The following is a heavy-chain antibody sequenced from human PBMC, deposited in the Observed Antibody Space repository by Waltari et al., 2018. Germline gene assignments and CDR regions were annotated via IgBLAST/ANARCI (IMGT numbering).Heavy chain of an antibody. D-gene: IGHD1-1*01. CDR1: GFTFSRYA. V-gene: IGHV3-23*01. J-gene: IGHJ4*02. CDR3: AKSGDNYVVYFDS. Sequence: EVRLLESGGGSVQPGGSLRLSCVGSGFTFSRYAMSWVRQAPGKGLGWVSGISDNSGSTYYADPVKGRFTISRDNFKNTLFLDLNSLRAEDTAAYYCAKSGDNYVVYFDSWGQGSLVSVSS. CDR2: ISDNSGST.